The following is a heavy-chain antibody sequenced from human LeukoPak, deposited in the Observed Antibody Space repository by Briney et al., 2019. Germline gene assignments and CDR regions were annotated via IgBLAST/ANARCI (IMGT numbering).Heavy chain of an antibody. CDR3: ARLRAYYYDTSGYYNFGF. Sequence: SETLSLTCTVSGGSTSSSSFYWGWIRQPPGKGLECIGRISYSGRTYYNPSLQSRVTISVDTSKNQFSLRLSSVTAADTAVYYCARLRAYYYDTSGYYNFGFWGQGTLVTVSS. V-gene: IGHV4-39*01. CDR1: GGSTSSSSFY. D-gene: IGHD3-22*01. J-gene: IGHJ4*02. CDR2: ISYSGRT.